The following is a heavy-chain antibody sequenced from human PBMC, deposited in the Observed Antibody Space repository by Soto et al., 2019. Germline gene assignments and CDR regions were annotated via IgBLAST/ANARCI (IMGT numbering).Heavy chain of an antibody. CDR2: IYHSGSA. CDR3: ARVPGVVVSADDAFDI. CDR1: GGSVSSSNW. J-gene: IGHJ3*02. V-gene: IGHV4-4*02. D-gene: IGHD2-21*02. Sequence: QVQLQESGPGLVKPSGTLSLTCAVSGGSVSSSNWWSWVRQSPGKGLEWMGEIYHSGSAHYNPSLKSRATISLDKSKNQCSLWLTSVTAADTAVYYCARVPGVVVSADDAFDIGGPGTRVIVSS.